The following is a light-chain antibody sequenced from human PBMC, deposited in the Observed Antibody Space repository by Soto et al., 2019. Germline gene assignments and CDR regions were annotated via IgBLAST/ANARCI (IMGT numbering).Light chain of an antibody. CDR2: EVT. Sequence: QSALTQPASVSGSPGQSITLSCAGTTNDIGSYNYVSWFQQHPGEAPKLIIFEVTHRPSGISTRFPGSKSGNTASLTISDLQAEDEALYYCSSYKFSTTLRVFGGGTKLTVL. CDR3: SSYKFSTTLRV. CDR1: TNDIGSYNY. J-gene: IGLJ3*02. V-gene: IGLV2-14*01.